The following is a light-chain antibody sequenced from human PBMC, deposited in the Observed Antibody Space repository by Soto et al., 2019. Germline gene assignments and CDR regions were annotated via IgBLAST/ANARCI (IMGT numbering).Light chain of an antibody. CDR1: QSVGTN. Sequence: EIVMTQYPATLSVSPGDRAAPSCRASQSVGTNLAWYQQKPGQAPRLLIYGASTRATGIPARFSGSGSGTEFTLTISSLQSEDFAVYYCQQYSKWPLTFGGGTKVEIK. J-gene: IGKJ4*01. CDR2: GAS. CDR3: QQYSKWPLT. V-gene: IGKV3-15*01.